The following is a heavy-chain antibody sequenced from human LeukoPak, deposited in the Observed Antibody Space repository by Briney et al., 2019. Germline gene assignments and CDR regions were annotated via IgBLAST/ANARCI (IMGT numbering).Heavy chain of an antibody. CDR2: ISGSGGST. Sequence: GGSLRLSCAASGFTFSSYAMSWVRQAPGKGLEWVSAISGSGGSTYYADSVKGRFTISRDNSKNTLYLQMNSLRAEDTAVYYCAKDPGTIVGANDPFDYWGQGTLVTVSS. CDR3: AKDPGTIVGANDPFDY. V-gene: IGHV3-23*01. CDR1: GFTFSSYA. J-gene: IGHJ4*02. D-gene: IGHD1-26*01.